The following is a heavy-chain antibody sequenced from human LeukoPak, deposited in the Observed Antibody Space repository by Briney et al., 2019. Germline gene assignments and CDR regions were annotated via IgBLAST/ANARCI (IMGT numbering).Heavy chain of an antibody. CDR1: GYSISSGYY. D-gene: IGHD3-10*01. CDR3: ARVVESISITMVRGVPKYYYYYYMDV. CDR2: IYHSGST. J-gene: IGHJ6*03. Sequence: PSETLSLTCTVSGYSISSGYYWGWIRQPPGKGLEWIAVIYHSGSTYYNPSLKSRVTISVDTSKNQFSLNLSSVTAADTAVYYCARVVESISITMVRGVPKYYYYYYMDVWGKGTTVTVSS. V-gene: IGHV4-38-2*02.